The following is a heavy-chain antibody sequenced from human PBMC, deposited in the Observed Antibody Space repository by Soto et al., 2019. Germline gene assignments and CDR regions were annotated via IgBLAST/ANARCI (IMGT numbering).Heavy chain of an antibody. CDR3: STDSGYVPYYYYYGMDV. Sequence: PGGSLRLSCAASGFTFSNASMNWVRQAPGKGLEWVGRIKSKTDGGTTDYAAPVKGRFTISRDDSKNTLYLQMNSLKTEDTAVYYCSTDSGYVPYYYYYGMDVWGQGTTVTVSS. V-gene: IGHV3-15*07. CDR1: GFTFSNAS. J-gene: IGHJ6*02. D-gene: IGHD5-12*01. CDR2: IKSKTDGGTT.